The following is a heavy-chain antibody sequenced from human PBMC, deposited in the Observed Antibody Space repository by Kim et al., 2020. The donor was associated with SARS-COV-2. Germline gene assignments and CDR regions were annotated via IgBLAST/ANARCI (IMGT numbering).Heavy chain of an antibody. Sequence: GGSLRLSCAASGFTFSSYAMSWVRQAPGKGLEWVSVIYSGGSSTYYADSVKGRFTISRDNSKNTLYLQMNSLRAEDTAVYYCAKRYFDSGAFDIWGQGTMVTVSS. V-gene: IGHV3-23*03. D-gene: IGHD3-9*01. J-gene: IGHJ3*02. CDR3: AKRYFDSGAFDI. CDR2: IYSGGSST. CDR1: GFTFSSYA.